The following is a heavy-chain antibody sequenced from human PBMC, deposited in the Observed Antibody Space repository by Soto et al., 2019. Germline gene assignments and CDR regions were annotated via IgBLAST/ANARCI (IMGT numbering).Heavy chain of an antibody. V-gene: IGHV3-21*01. D-gene: IGHD4-17*01. CDR3: ARFYGDYYFDY. Sequence: EVQLVESGGGLVKPGGSLRLSCAASGFTFSSYSMNWVRQAPGKGLEWVSSISSSSSYIYYADSVKGRFTISRDNAKNSLYLQMNSRRAEDTAVYYCARFYGDYYFDYWGQGTLVTVSS. CDR2: ISSSSSYI. J-gene: IGHJ4*02. CDR1: GFTFSSYS.